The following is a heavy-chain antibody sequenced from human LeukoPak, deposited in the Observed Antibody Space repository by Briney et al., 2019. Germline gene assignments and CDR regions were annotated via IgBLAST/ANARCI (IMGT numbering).Heavy chain of an antibody. D-gene: IGHD6-13*01. Sequence: GGSLRLSCAASGFTFNNYAMSWVRQAPGKGLEWVSTISGSGGRTYYADSVKGRFTISRDNSKNTLYLQMNGLRAEDTAIYYCAKDFEGYSSSWYYFDYWGQGTLVTVSS. CDR1: GFTFNNYA. J-gene: IGHJ4*02. V-gene: IGHV3-23*01. CDR2: ISGSGGRT. CDR3: AKDFEGYSSSWYYFDY.